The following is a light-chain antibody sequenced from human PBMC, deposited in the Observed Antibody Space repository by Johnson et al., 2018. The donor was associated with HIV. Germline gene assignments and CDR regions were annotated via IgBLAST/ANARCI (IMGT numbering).Light chain of an antibody. CDR3: GGWDSSLSAHYV. CDR1: SSNIGKNY. J-gene: IGLJ1*01. V-gene: IGLV1-51*02. Sequence: QSVLTQPPSVSAALGQKVTVSCAGSSSNIGKNYVSWYQQLPGTAPKVLIYENNKRPSGIPDRFSGSKSGTSATLGITGLQTGDEADYYCGGWDSSLSAHYVFGSGTKIVVL. CDR2: ENN.